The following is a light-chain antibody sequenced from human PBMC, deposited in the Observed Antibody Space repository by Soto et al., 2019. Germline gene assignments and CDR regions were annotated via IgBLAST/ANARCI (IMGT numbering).Light chain of an antibody. J-gene: IGKJ2*01. CDR3: QQGHNWPLT. V-gene: IGKV3-15*01. CDR2: GAS. CDR1: QSINSE. Sequence: EIVMTQSPATLSLSPGERAALSCRAIQSINSELAWYQQKPGQPPRLLIYGASTRATGVPARFTGSESGSEFTLTISGLQSKDFAVYSCQQGHNWPLTFGQGTRLEI.